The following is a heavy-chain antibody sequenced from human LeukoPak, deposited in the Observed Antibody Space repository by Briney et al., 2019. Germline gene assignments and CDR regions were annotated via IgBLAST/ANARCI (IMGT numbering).Heavy chain of an antibody. CDR2: IWYDGSNK. CDR3: LSSWAGGY. V-gene: IGHV3-33*08. D-gene: IGHD6-13*01. Sequence: PGGSLRLSCVGSTFTFSNYGMHWVRQAPGKGLEWVAVIWYDGSNKYYADSVKGRFTISRDNSKNTLYLQMNSLRAEDTAVYYCLSSWAGGYWGQGTLVTVSS. CDR1: TFTFSNYG. J-gene: IGHJ4*02.